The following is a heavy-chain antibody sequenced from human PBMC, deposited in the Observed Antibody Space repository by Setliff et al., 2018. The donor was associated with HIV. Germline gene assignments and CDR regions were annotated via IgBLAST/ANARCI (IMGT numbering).Heavy chain of an antibody. CDR2: IYYNVNN. V-gene: IGHV4-59*01. CDR3: ARAFDSSAPWIDL. D-gene: IGHD3-22*01. Sequence: SETLSLTCAVYGGALSGYYWSWIRQPPGKGLEWIGFIYYNVNNNYNPSLKSRVSISVDTSKNQFSLRLSSVTAADTAVYYCARAFDSSAPWIDLWAQGTLVTVSS. CDR1: GGALSGYY. J-gene: IGHJ5*02.